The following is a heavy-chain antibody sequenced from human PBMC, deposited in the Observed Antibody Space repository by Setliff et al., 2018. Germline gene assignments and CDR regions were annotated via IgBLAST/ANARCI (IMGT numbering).Heavy chain of an antibody. Sequence: KPSETLSLTCAVSGYTIAAGYYGGWIRQPPGRGLEWIGSIHQSGSASYNPTLTSRVVMSVDTSSNHFSLKLSSVTAADTAVYFCAVAPEYYGLVSPGGCFDVWGQGTRVTVSS. CDR3: AVAPEYYGLVSPGGCFDV. CDR1: GYTIAAGYY. V-gene: IGHV4-38-2*01. J-gene: IGHJ3*01. D-gene: IGHD3-10*01. CDR2: IHQSGSA.